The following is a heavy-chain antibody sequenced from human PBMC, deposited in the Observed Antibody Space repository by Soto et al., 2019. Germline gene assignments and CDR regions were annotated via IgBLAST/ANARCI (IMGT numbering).Heavy chain of an antibody. J-gene: IGHJ6*02. CDR1: GYTLTELS. CDR3: ARGREWLLALYYYYYGMDV. V-gene: IGHV1-24*01. CDR2: IDPEVGEA. D-gene: IGHD3-3*01. Sequence: ASVNVYCKVSGYTLTELSMHWVRQAPRKGLEWMGGIDPEVGEANYAQKFQGRVTITADESTSTAYMELSSLRSEDTAVYYCARGREWLLALYYYYYGMDVWGQGTTVTVSS.